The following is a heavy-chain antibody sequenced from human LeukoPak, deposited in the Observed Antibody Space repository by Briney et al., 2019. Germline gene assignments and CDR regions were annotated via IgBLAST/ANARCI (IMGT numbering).Heavy chain of an antibody. CDR2: ISYDGSNK. D-gene: IGHD3-3*01. V-gene: IGHV3-30*18. Sequence: GGSLRLSCAASGFTFSSYGMHWVRQAPGKGPEWVAVISYDGSNKYYADSVKGRFTISRDNSKNTLYLQMNSLRAEDTAVYYCAKDDYDFWSGYYPYYFDYWGQGTLVTVSS. CDR3: AKDDYDFWSGYYPYYFDY. CDR1: GFTFSSYG. J-gene: IGHJ4*02.